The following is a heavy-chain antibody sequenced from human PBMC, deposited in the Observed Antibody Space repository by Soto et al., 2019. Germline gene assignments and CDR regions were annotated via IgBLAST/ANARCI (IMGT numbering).Heavy chain of an antibody. D-gene: IGHD2-2*01. Sequence: SETLSLTCPVSGGSISSSSDYWGWIRQPPGKGLEWIGSIYYSGSTYYNPSLKSRATISVDTSKNQFSLKLSSVTAADTAVYYCARHEYQLLFSRFWFDPWGQGTLVTVSS. V-gene: IGHV4-39*01. CDR2: IYYSGST. CDR1: GGSISSSSDY. J-gene: IGHJ5*02. CDR3: ARHEYQLLFSRFWFDP.